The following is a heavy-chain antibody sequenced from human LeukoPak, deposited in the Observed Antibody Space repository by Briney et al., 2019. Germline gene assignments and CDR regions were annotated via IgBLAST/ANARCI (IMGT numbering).Heavy chain of an antibody. Sequence: GGSLRLSCVASDFTFDFYWMTWVRQAPGKGLEWLANILPDGSQKYYVDSVKGRFTISRDNPKNSLYLQISNLRAEDTAVYYCGRLAHNAWYAIDFWGQGTLVTVPS. CDR2: ILPDGSQK. V-gene: IGHV3-7*01. J-gene: IGHJ4*02. D-gene: IGHD2-2*01. CDR3: GRLAHNAWYAIDF. CDR1: DFTFDFYW.